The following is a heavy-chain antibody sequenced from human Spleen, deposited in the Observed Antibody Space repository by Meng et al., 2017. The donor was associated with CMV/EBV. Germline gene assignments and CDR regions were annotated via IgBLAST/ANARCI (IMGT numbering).Heavy chain of an antibody. CDR1: GYIFTSYG. CDR3: ARVQFLETPNDAFDL. V-gene: IGHV1-18*01. J-gene: IGHJ3*01. Sequence: ASVKVSCKASGYIFTSYGISWVRQAPGQGLEWMGWISAYNGNRNYAQKLQGRVTMTTDISTSTAYMELRSLRSDDTAVYYCARVQFLETPNDAFDLWGQGTMVTVSS. CDR2: ISAYNGNR.